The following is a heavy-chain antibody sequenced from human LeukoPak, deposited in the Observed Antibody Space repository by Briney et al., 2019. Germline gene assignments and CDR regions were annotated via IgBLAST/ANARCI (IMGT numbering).Heavy chain of an antibody. CDR2: IRYDGSKK. CDR3: ARRSAAKDAFDI. D-gene: IGHD6-25*01. J-gene: IGHJ3*02. Sequence: GGSLRLSCAASGFIFSSYGMHWVRQAPGKGLEWVAFIRYDGSKKYYADSVKGRFTISRDNSKNTLSLQMNSLRAEDTAVYYCARRSAAKDAFDIWGQGTMVTVSS. CDR1: GFIFSSYG. V-gene: IGHV3-30*02.